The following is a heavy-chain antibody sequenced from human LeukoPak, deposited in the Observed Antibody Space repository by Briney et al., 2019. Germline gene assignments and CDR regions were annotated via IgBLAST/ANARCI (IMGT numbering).Heavy chain of an antibody. Sequence: GGSLRLSCAASGFTFSTFWMSWVRQAPGKGLEWVANINQDGSEKYYVDSVEGRFTISRDNSKNTLYLQMNSLRAEDTAVYYCAKDHAMVMGPDYYFDYWGQGTLVTVSS. CDR2: INQDGSEK. CDR1: GFTFSTFW. V-gene: IGHV3-7*01. CDR3: AKDHAMVMGPDYYFDY. J-gene: IGHJ4*02. D-gene: IGHD5-18*01.